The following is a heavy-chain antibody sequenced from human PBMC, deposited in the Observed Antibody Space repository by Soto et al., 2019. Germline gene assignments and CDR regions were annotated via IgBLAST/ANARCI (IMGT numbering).Heavy chain of an antibody. J-gene: IGHJ4*02. CDR2: ILHSGSA. V-gene: IGHV4-4*02. D-gene: IGHD7-27*01. Sequence: QLQLHESGPGLVKPSETLSLTCDVSGFRIRDGYWWSWVRQPPGKGLDWIGEILHSGSATYNPSLKSRVTMSVDTSKNQISLKVYSVTAADTAVYYCARNGDFSSDYWGQGLLVTVSS. CDR1: GFRIRDGYW. CDR3: ARNGDFSSDY.